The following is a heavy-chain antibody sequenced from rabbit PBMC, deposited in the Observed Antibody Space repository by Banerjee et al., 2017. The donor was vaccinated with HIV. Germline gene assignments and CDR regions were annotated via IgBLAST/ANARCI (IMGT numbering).Heavy chain of an antibody. Sequence: QEQLVESGGGLVKPEGSLTLTCKASGFSFSSGYCMCWVRQTPGKGLEWIGCIGVGSGGTNYASWAKGPFTISKTSSTTVTLQMTSLTAADTATYFCARCASSGDSIWYFNLWGPGTLVTVS. CDR1: GFSFSSGYC. V-gene: IGHV1S45*01. CDR2: IGVGSGGT. CDR3: ARCASSGDSIWYFNL. J-gene: IGHJ4*01. D-gene: IGHD1-1*01.